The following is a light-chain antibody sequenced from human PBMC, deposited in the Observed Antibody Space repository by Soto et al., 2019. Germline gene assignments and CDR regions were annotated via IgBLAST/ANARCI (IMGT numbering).Light chain of an antibody. CDR2: DAS. J-gene: IGKJ4*01. V-gene: IGKV1-5*01. Sequence: DIQMTQSPSTLSASVGDRVTITCRASQSVSSWLAWYQQKPGKAPKLLIYDASSWESGVQSRFSGSGSGTEFSLTISSLQPDDFATYYCQQYNSYSGTFGGGTKVDIK. CDR3: QQYNSYSGT. CDR1: QSVSSW.